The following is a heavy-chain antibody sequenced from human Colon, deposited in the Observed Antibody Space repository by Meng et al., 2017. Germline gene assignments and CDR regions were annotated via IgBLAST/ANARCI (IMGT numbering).Heavy chain of an antibody. D-gene: IGHD2-8*02. CDR1: GFTLANYG. CDR3: VRECCTDIGPIDS. J-gene: IGHJ4*02. Sequence: GESLKISCRTSGFTLANYGMGWIRQAPGKGLEWVATISNGVENKHYADSVMGRFTVSRDNSKNTVYMQLASLTGEDTDVYYCVRECCTDIGPIDSWGQGTVVTVSS. V-gene: IGHV3-23*01. CDR2: ISNGVENK.